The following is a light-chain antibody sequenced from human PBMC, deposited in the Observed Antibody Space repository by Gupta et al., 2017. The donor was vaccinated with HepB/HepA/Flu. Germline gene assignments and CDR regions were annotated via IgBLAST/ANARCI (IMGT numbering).Light chain of an antibody. CDR1: NLGNKY. CDR2: QDD. Sequence: SYELAQPPSVSVSPGQTARITCSGDNLGNKYASWYQQKPGQSPVLVIYQDDKRPSGIPERFSGSNSGNTATLTISGTQAMDEADYYCQAWDSSTGIFGGGTKLTVL. V-gene: IGLV3-1*01. CDR3: QAWDSSTGI. J-gene: IGLJ2*01.